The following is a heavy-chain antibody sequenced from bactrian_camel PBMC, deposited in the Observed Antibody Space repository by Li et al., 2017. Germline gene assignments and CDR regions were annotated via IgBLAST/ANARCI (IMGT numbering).Heavy chain of an antibody. Sequence: QVQLVESGGGLVQPGGSLRLSCAASGFTFSSYYMAWVRQAPGKGLEWVSRISSDGSKTDYANSVKDLFTISRDNAKNTVYLQMNSLKSEDTALYYCCARGGGSCRWWGQGTQVTVS. CDR2: ISSDGSKT. D-gene: IGHD6*01. J-gene: IGHJ4*01. V-gene: IGHV3S5*01. CDR1: GFTFSSYY. CDR3: CARGGGSCRW.